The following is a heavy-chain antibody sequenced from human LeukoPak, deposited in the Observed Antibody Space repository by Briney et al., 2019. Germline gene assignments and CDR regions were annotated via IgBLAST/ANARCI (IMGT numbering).Heavy chain of an antibody. CDR2: IYYSGST. V-gene: IGHV4-31*03. CDR1: GGSISSGGYY. CDR3: ASRSHDFWSGYSD. D-gene: IGHD3-3*01. J-gene: IGHJ4*02. Sequence: PSETLSLTCTVSGGSISSGGYYWSWIRQHPGKGLEWIGYIYYSGSTYYNPSLKSRVTISVDTSKNQFSLRLSSVTAADTALYYCASRSHDFWSGYSDWGQGTLVTVSS.